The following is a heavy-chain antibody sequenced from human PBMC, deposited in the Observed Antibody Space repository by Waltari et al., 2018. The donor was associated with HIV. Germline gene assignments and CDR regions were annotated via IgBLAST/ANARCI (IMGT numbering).Heavy chain of an antibody. D-gene: IGHD4-17*01. V-gene: IGHV4-39*01. CDR2: IYYSGRT. CDR3: ARQGYGDYNYWFDP. J-gene: IGHJ5*02. CDR1: GGSISSSSYY. Sequence: QLQLQESGPGLVKPSETLSLTCTVSGGSISSSSYYWGWIRQPPGKGLEWIGRIYYSGRTDYNPSLMSRVTISVDTSKNQFSLKLSSVTAADTAVYYCARQGYGDYNYWFDPWGQGTLVTVSS.